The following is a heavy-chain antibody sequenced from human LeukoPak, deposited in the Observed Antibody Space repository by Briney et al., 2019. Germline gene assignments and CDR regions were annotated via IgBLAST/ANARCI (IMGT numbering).Heavy chain of an antibody. J-gene: IGHJ4*02. CDR1: GYTLTELS. D-gene: IGHD3-10*01. Sequence: ASVKVSCKVSGYTLTELSMHWVRQAPGKGLEWMGGFDPEDGETIYAQKFQGRVTMTEDTSTDTAYMELSSLRSEDTAVYYCATVGVMVRGEGPYYFDYWGQGTLVTVSS. V-gene: IGHV1-24*01. CDR3: ATVGVMVRGEGPYYFDY. CDR2: FDPEDGET.